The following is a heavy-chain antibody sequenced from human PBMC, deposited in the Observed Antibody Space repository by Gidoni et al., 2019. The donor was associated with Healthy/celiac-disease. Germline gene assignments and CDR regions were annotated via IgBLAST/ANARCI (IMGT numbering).Heavy chain of an antibody. Sequence: QVQLQESGPGLVKPSETLSLTCTVSGGLISRYYWSWIWLPPGKGLAWMGYIYYSGSTNYNPSHESRVTISVDTSKNQFSLKLSSVTAADTAVYYCARHGPYSSSGYYYYGMDVWGQGTTVTVSS. V-gene: IGHV4-59*08. CDR3: ARHGPYSSSGYYYYGMDV. D-gene: IGHD6-6*01. CDR2: IYYSGST. J-gene: IGHJ6*02. CDR1: GGLISRYY.